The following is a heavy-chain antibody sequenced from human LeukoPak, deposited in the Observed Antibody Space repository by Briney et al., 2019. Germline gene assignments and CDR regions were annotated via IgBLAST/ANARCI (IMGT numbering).Heavy chain of an antibody. V-gene: IGHV3-48*03. D-gene: IGHD2-2*01. CDR3: ARSSSIVVVPAAMPHWYFDL. Sequence: GGSLRLSCAASGFTFSSYEMNWVRQAPGKGLEWVSYISSSGSTIYYADSVKGRFTISRDNAKNSLYLQMNSLRAEDTAVYYCARSSSIVVVPAAMPHWYFDLWGRGTLVTVSS. CDR1: GFTFSSYE. CDR2: ISSSGSTI. J-gene: IGHJ2*01.